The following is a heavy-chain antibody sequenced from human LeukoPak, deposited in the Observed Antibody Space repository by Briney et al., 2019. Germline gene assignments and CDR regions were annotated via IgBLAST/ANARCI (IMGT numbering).Heavy chain of an antibody. CDR2: IYYSGST. Sequence: PSETLSLTCSVSGGSVNSGDYYWSWIRQPPGKGLEYIGYIYYSGSTNYNPSLKSRVTMSLDRSKNQFSLRLSSVTAADTAVYYCVSYSDSSGYLAYFDFWGQGTLVTASS. CDR1: GGSVNSGDYY. CDR3: VSYSDSSGYLAYFDF. V-gene: IGHV4-61*08. D-gene: IGHD3-22*01. J-gene: IGHJ4*02.